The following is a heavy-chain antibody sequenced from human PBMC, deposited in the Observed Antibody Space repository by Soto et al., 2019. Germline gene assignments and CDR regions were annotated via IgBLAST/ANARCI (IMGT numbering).Heavy chain of an antibody. D-gene: IGHD2-8*01. V-gene: IGHV4-61*01. Sequence: KTSETLSLTCTVSGGSVSSGSYYWSWIRQPPGKGLEWIGYIYYSGSTNYNPSLKSRVTISVDTSKNQFSLKLSSVTAADTAVYYCARARYSVYAHITYGMDVWGQGTTVTVSS. CDR3: ARARYSVYAHITYGMDV. J-gene: IGHJ6*02. CDR2: IYYSGST. CDR1: GGSVSSGSYY.